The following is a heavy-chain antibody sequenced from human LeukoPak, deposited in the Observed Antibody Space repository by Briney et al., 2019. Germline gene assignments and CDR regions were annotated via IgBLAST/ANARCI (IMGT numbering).Heavy chain of an antibody. J-gene: IGHJ5*02. Sequence: PSETLSLTCAVSGGSISSGGYSWSWIRQPPGKGLEWIGYIYHSGSTYYNPSLKSRVTISVDRSKNQFSLKLSSVTAADTAVYYCARRTRFGELSAWGQGTLVTVSS. CDR2: IYHSGST. CDR1: GGSISSGGYS. CDR3: ARRTRFGELSA. V-gene: IGHV4-30-2*01. D-gene: IGHD3-10*01.